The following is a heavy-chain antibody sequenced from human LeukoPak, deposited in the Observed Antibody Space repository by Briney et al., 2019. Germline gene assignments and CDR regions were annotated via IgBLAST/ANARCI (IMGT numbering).Heavy chain of an antibody. CDR1: GFSFRSNA. CDR2: ISSNGGSS. V-gene: IGHV3-64D*09. J-gene: IGHJ4*02. CDR3: VSTYHFDSGGYYPFDY. D-gene: IGHD3-22*01. Sequence: GGSLRPSCSASGFSFRSNAMHWVRQAPGKGLQYVSGISSNGGSSNYAESFKGRFTISRDNSKNTLYLQMSSLRPEDTAVYYCVSTYHFDSGGYYPFDYWGQGTLVTVST.